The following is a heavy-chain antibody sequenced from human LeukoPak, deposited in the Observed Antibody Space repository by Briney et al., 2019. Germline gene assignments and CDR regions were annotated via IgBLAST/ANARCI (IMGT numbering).Heavy chain of an antibody. J-gene: IGHJ4*02. Sequence: PGGSLRLSCAASGFTFSSYGFHWVRQAPGKGLEWVAVISYDGINKYYADSVKGRFTISRDNSKNTLSLQMNSLRAEDTAVYYCATIRDWPRDYWGQGTLVTVSS. CDR2: ISYDGINK. CDR3: ATIRDWPRDY. V-gene: IGHV3-30*03. CDR1: GFTFSSYG. D-gene: IGHD2-21*02.